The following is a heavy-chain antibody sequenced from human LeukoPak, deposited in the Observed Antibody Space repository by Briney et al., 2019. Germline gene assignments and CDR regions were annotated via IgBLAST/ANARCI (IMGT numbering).Heavy chain of an antibody. D-gene: IGHD5-12*01. CDR3: ASGMVATDY. CDR1: GGSISSSSYY. V-gene: IGHV4-39*07. CDR2: IYYSGST. J-gene: IGHJ4*02. Sequence: SETLSLTCTVSGGSISSSSYYWGWIRQPPGKGLEWIGSIYYSGSTYYNPSLKSRVTISVDTSKNQFSLKLSPVTAADTAVYYSASGMVATDYWGQGTLVTVSS.